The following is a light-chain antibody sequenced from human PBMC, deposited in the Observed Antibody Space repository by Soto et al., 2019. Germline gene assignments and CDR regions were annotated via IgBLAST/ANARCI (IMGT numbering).Light chain of an antibody. V-gene: IGKV1-39*01. CDR3: QQGYSTPRT. J-gene: IGKJ1*01. CDR1: QSISSF. CDR2: AAS. Sequence: DIQMTQSPSSLSASVGDRVTITCRASQSISSFLNWYQKKPGKDPKLLIYAASSLQSGVPSRFSGSGSGTDFTLTISSLQAEDFANYYCQQGYSTPRTFGQGTKVEIK.